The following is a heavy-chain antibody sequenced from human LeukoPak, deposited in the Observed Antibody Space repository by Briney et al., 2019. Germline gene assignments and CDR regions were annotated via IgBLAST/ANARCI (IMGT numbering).Heavy chain of an antibody. CDR3: ARRIAASGTAFDY. J-gene: IGHJ4*02. D-gene: IGHD6-13*01. V-gene: IGHV4-59*01. CDR1: GGSISRYY. Sequence: KPSETLSLTCNVSGGSISRYYWNWIRQPPGKGLEWIGYIYYTGSTSYNPSLKSRVTISVDTSKMQLSLKLSPVTAADTAVYYCARRIAASGTAFDYWGRGTLVTVSS. CDR2: IYYTGST.